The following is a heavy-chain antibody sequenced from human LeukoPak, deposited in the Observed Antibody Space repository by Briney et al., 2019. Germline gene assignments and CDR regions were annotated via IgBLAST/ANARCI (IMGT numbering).Heavy chain of an antibody. D-gene: IGHD5-18*01. CDR2: IYYSGST. CDR1: GGSISSYY. V-gene: IGHV4-59*08. CDR3: ARQSLSHTAMAAWFDP. J-gene: IGHJ5*02. Sequence: SETLSLTCTVSGGSISSYYWSWIRQPPGKGLEWIGYIYYSGSTNYNPSFKSRVTISVDTSKNQFSLKMSSVTAADTAVYYCARQSLSHTAMAAWFDPWGQGTLVTVSS.